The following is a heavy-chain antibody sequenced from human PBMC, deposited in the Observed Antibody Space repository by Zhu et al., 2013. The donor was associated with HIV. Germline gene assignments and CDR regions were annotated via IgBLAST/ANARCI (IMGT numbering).Heavy chain of an antibody. CDR3: ARGGPRFSDGFDI. D-gene: IGHD3-16*01. CDR1: GYTLTGYY. CDR2: ITPNSGDT. V-gene: IGHV1-2*02. Sequence: QVQLVQSGTEVKEPGASVRVSCKASGYTLTGYYMHWVRQAPGQGLEWMGWITPNSGDTKYGQKFQGRVTMTRDTSIRTVYMELNRLRSDDAAVYYCARGGPRFSDGFDIWGQGTKVSVSS. J-gene: IGHJ3*02.